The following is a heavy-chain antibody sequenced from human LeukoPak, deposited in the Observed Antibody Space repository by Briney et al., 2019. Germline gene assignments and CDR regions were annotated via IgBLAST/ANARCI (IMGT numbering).Heavy chain of an antibody. D-gene: IGHD5-18*01. CDR3: ARDFRKSGYSYGTGY. J-gene: IGHJ4*02. V-gene: IGHV1-18*01. CDR1: GYTFTSYG. CDR2: ISAYNGNT. Sequence: ASVKVSCKASGYTFTSYGISWVRQAPGQGLEWMGWISAYNGNTNYAQKLQGRVTMTTDTSTSTAYMELRSLRSDDTDVYYCARDFRKSGYSYGTGYWGQGTLVTVPS.